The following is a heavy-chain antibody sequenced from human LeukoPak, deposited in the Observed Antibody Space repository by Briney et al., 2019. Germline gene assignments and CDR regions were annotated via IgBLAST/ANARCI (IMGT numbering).Heavy chain of an antibody. CDR1: GGSISSSSHF. D-gene: IGHD3-9*01. V-gene: IGHV4-39*02. CDR3: ARDYASWYFDWLQSPGAFDI. CDR2: IYYSGST. Sequence: SETLSLTCTVSGGSISSSSHFWGWIRQPPGKGLEWIGNIYYSGSTYYNPSLKSRVTISVDTSKNQFSLKLSSVTAADTAVYYCARDYASWYFDWLQSPGAFDIWGQGTMVTVSS. J-gene: IGHJ3*02.